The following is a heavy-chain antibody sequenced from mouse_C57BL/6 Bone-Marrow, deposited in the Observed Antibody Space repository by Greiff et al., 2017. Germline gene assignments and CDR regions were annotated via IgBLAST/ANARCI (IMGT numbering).Heavy chain of an antibody. J-gene: IGHJ1*03. V-gene: IGHV1-81*01. D-gene: IGHD6-1*01. CDR1: GYTFTSYG. Sequence: VQLQQSGAELARPGASVKLSCKASGYTFTSYGISWVKQRPGQGLEWIGVIHPRSGSTYYNEKFKGKATLTADKSSSTAYMALLSLTSEDSAVYFCGRRGGATLVRYFDVWGTGTTVTVSS. CDR2: IHPRSGST. CDR3: GRRGGATLVRYFDV.